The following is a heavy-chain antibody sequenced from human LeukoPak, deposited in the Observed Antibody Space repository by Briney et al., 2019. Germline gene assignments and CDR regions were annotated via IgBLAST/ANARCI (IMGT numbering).Heavy chain of an antibody. CDR2: IYYSGST. D-gene: IGHD3-22*01. CDR1: GGSISSGDYY. CDR3: ARVGSPTNYYDSSGYYQYFDY. J-gene: IGHJ4*02. Sequence: SQTLSLTFTVSGGSISSGDYYWSWIRQPPGKGLEWIGYIYYSGSTYYNPSLKSRATISVDTSKNQFSLKLSSVTAADTAVYYCARVGSPTNYYDSSGYYQYFDYWGQGTLVTVSS. V-gene: IGHV4-30-4*08.